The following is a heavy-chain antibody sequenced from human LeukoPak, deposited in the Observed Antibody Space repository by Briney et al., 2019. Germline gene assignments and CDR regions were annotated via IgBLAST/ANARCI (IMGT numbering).Heavy chain of an antibody. D-gene: IGHD3-9*01. CDR1: GFTFSSFW. CDR3: ARDTRNDWYGLLDY. J-gene: IGHJ4*02. V-gene: IGHV3-7*01. CDR2: IKQDGSEK. Sequence: PGGSLRLSCAASGFTFSSFWMRWVRQAPGKGLEWVANIKQDGSEKYYVDSVEGRFTISRDNAENSLYLQMTSLRAEDTAVYYCARDTRNDWYGLLDYWGQGTLVTVSP.